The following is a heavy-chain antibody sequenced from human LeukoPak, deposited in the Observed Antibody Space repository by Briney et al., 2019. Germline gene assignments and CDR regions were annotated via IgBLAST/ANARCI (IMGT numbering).Heavy chain of an antibody. V-gene: IGHV4-4*07. J-gene: IGHJ5*02. Sequence: SETLSLTCTVSGGSISSYYWSWIRQPAGKGLEWIGRIYTSGSTNYNPSLKSRVTMSVDTSKNQFSLKLSYVTAADTAVYYCARATYYYDSSGYSLNWFDPWGQGTLVTVSS. CDR3: ARATYYYDSSGYSLNWFDP. CDR1: GGSISSYY. D-gene: IGHD3-22*01. CDR2: IYTSGST.